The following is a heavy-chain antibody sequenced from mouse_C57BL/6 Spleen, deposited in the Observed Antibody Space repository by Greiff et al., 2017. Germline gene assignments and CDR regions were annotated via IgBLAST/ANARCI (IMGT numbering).Heavy chain of an antibody. J-gene: IGHJ3*01. Sequence: VQRVESGPGLVQPSQSLSITCTVSGFSLTSYGVHWVRQSPGKGLEWLGVIWRGGSTDYNAAFMSRLSITKDNSKSQVFFKMNSLQADDTAIYYCAKGEDDYSWFAYWGQGTLVTVSA. CDR1: GFSLTSYG. CDR2: IWRGGST. CDR3: AKGEDDYSWFAY. D-gene: IGHD2-4*01. V-gene: IGHV2-5*01.